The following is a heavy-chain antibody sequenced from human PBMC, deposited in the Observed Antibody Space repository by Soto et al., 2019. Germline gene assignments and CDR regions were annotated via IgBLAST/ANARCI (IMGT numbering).Heavy chain of an antibody. CDR1: GFTFSSYA. Sequence: PGGSLRLSCAASGFTFSSYAVSWVRQAPGKGLEWVSAISGNGGSTYYADSVKGRFTISRDNSKNTLYLQMNSLRAEDTAVYYCARVDYYGSGSYYLTLYYYYGMDVWGQGTTVTVS. D-gene: IGHD3-10*01. V-gene: IGHV3-23*01. CDR2: ISGNGGST. J-gene: IGHJ6*02. CDR3: ARVDYYGSGSYYLTLYYYYGMDV.